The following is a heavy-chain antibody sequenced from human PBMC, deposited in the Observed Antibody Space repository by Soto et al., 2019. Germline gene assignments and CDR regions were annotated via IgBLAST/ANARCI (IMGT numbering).Heavy chain of an antibody. D-gene: IGHD6-13*01. J-gene: IGHJ6*02. CDR2: IYYSGST. Sequence: QLQLQESGPGLVKPSETLSLTCTVSGGSISSSSYYWGWIRQPPGKGLEWIGSIYYSGSTYYNPSLKSRLTISVDTSKNPFSLKLSSVTAADTAVYYCARPKPQLVFYGMDVWGQGTTVTVSS. CDR3: ARPKPQLVFYGMDV. CDR1: GGSISSSSYY. V-gene: IGHV4-39*01.